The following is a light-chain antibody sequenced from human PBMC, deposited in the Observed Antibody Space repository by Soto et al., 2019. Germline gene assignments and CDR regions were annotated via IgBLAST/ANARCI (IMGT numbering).Light chain of an antibody. CDR3: QQYDNLLT. CDR1: QDIRNY. V-gene: IGKV1-33*01. J-gene: IGKJ4*01. CDR2: DAS. Sequence: DIQLTQPPSSLSASVGGRVTISCQASQDIRNYLNWYQQKPGKAPKLLIYDASNLETGVPSRFSGSGSGTDFSFTINSLQPEDIATYYCQQYDNLLTFGGGTKVEI.